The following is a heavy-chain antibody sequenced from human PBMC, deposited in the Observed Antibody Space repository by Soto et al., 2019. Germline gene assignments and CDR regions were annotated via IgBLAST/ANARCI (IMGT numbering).Heavy chain of an antibody. CDR1: GDTFGRNA. CDR3: TKDGDSADYGY. J-gene: IGHJ4*02. D-gene: IGHD2-21*01. V-gene: IGHV1-69*06. CDR2: IIPMFPTT. Sequence: QVHLVQSGPEVKRPGSSVKVSCKASGDTFGRNAIHWVRQAPGQGLEWMGGIIPMFPTTNYAQKFKGRLTINADKSTGTAYMEMTSLGSEDTAVYYCTKDGDSADYGYWGQGTLVTVSS.